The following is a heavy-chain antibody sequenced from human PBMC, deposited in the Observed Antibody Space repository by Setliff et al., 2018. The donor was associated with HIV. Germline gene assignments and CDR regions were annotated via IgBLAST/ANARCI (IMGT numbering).Heavy chain of an antibody. Sequence: SETLSLTCTVSGGSMSSYYWSWIRQPPGKGLEWVGYIYYSGSTNYNPSLKSRVSISIDTSKNQFSLKLSSVTAADTAMYYCGRVGFGELFGAFDIWGQGIMVTVSS. D-gene: IGHD3-10*01. J-gene: IGHJ3*02. CDR3: GRVGFGELFGAFDI. CDR1: GGSMSSYY. CDR2: IYYSGST. V-gene: IGHV4-59*01.